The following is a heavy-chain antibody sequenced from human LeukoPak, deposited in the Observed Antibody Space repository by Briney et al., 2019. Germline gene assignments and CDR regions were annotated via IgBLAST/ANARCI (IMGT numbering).Heavy chain of an antibody. J-gene: IGHJ3*02. Sequence: ASVKVSCKASGYTFTGYYMHWVRQTPGQGLEWMGWINPNSGGTNYAQKFQGRVTMTRDTSISTAYMELSRLRSDDTAVYYCARGGRWELPRPYAFDIWGQGTMVTVSS. CDR2: INPNSGGT. CDR3: ARGGRWELPRPYAFDI. D-gene: IGHD1-26*01. V-gene: IGHV1-2*02. CDR1: GYTFTGYY.